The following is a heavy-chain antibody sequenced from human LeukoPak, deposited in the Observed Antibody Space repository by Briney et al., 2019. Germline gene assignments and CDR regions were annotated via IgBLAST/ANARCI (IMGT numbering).Heavy chain of an antibody. V-gene: IGHV7-4-1*02. Sequence: ASVKVSCKASGYTFTSYAMNWVRQAPGQGLGWMGWINTNTGNPTYAQGFTGRFVSSLDTSVSTAYLQISSLKAEDTAVYYCAREGARGYYYYYGMDVWGQGTTVTVSS. CDR2: INTNTGNP. CDR1: GYTFTSYA. J-gene: IGHJ6*02. D-gene: IGHD3-16*01. CDR3: AREGARGYYYYYGMDV.